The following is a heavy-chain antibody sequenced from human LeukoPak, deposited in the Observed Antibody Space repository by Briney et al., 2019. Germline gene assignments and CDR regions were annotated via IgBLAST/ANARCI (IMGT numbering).Heavy chain of an antibody. CDR1: RVTFRAYS. Sequence: GGSLRLSCAPSRVTFRAYSMNWVRQAPGKGLEWVSSISSSSSYIYYAGSVKGRFTISRDNAKNSLYLQMNSLRAEDTAVYYCARDRCSSTSCYVTYWGQGTLVTVSS. CDR2: ISSSSSYI. D-gene: IGHD2-2*01. J-gene: IGHJ4*02. V-gene: IGHV3-21*01. CDR3: ARDRCSSTSCYVTY.